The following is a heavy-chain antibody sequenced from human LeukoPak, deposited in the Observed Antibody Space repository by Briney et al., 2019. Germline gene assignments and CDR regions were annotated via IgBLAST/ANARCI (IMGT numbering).Heavy chain of an antibody. CDR3: ARVSPTAYCGGDCYPSDI. CDR1: GYTFTSYG. Sequence: ASVKVSCKASGYTFTSYGISWVRQAPGQGLEWMGWISAYNGNTNYAQKFQGRVTITADESTSTAYMELSSLRSEDTAVYYCARVSPTAYCGGDCYPSDIWGQGTMVTVSS. CDR2: ISAYNGNT. J-gene: IGHJ3*02. V-gene: IGHV1-18*01. D-gene: IGHD2-21*02.